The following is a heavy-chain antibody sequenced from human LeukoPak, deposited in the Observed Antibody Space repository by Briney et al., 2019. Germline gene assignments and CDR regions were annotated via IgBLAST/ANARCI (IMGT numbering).Heavy chain of an antibody. CDR2: IHPSGVT. CDR3: ARTRVTVTTYYFDY. Sequence: PGGSLRLSCAVSGFSVTRDYVNWVRQAPGKGLKWVSLIHPSGVTKYADSVKGRFTISRDNSKNTLYLQMNSLRAEDTAVYYCARTRVTVTTYYFDYWDQGTLVTVSS. D-gene: IGHD1-14*01. CDR1: GFSVTRDY. V-gene: IGHV3-53*01. J-gene: IGHJ4*02.